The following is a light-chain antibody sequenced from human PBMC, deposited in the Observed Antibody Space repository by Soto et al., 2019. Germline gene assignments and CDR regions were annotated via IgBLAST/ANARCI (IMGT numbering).Light chain of an antibody. Sequence: QLVLTQSPSASASLGASVKLTCTLSSGHSSYAIAWHPQQPEKGPRYLMKLNSDGSHSKGDGIPDRFSGSSSGAERYLTISSLQSEDGADYYCQTWGTVVFGGGTKLTVL. V-gene: IGLV4-69*01. CDR3: QTWGTVV. CDR1: SGHSSYA. J-gene: IGLJ2*01. CDR2: LNSDGSH.